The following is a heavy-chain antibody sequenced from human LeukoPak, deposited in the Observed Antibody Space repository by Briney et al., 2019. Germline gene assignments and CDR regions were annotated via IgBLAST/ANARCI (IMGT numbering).Heavy chain of an antibody. V-gene: IGHV4-59*01. Sequence: SETLSLTCTVSGGSISSYYWSWIRQPPGKGLEWIGYIYYSGSTNYNPSLKSRVTISVDTPKNQFSLKLSSVTAADTAVYYCARAQRGYSYGAHYYYYYGMDVWGQGTTVTVSS. J-gene: IGHJ6*02. CDR3: ARAQRGYSYGAHYYYYYGMDV. CDR1: GGSISSYY. D-gene: IGHD5-18*01. CDR2: IYYSGST.